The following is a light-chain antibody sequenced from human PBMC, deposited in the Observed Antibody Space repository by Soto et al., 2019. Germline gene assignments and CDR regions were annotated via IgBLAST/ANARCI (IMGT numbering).Light chain of an antibody. CDR2: GNT. CDR1: SSNIGAGYD. V-gene: IGLV1-40*01. CDR3: QSFDSSLSGGV. J-gene: IGLJ3*02. Sequence: QSVLTQPPSVSGAPGQRVTISCTGGSSNIGAGYDVHWYQQLPGTAPKLLVSGNTNRPSGVPDRFSGSKPGTSASLAITGLQAEDEADYYCQSFDSSLSGGVFGGGTKLTVL.